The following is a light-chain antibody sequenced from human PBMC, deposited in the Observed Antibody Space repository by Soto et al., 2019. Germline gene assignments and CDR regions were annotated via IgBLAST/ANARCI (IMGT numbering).Light chain of an antibody. J-gene: IGKJ2*01. CDR1: QSVSSTY. CDR2: AAS. CDR3: EQYDRSPYT. Sequence: EIVLTQAPVTLSLSPGDRATLSCRASQSVSSTYLAWYQQKPGLAPRLLIYAASSRETGIPDRFSGSGSGTDFTLTISRLEPEDFAVYYCEQYDRSPYTFGQGPSWRSN. V-gene: IGKV3-20*01.